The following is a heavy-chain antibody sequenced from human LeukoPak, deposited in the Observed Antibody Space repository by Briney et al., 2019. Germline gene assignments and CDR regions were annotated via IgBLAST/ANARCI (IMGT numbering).Heavy chain of an antibody. V-gene: IGHV3-23*01. CDR1: GFTFSSYA. J-gene: IGHJ4*02. CDR2: ISGSGGST. CDR3: AKTPIRNVVPAAVDY. D-gene: IGHD2-15*01. Sequence: PGGSLRLSCAAPGFTFSSYAMSWVRQAPGKGLEWVSAISGSGGSTYYADSVKGRFTISRDNSKNTLYLQMNSLRAEDTAVYYCAKTPIRNVVPAAVDYWGQGTLVTVSS.